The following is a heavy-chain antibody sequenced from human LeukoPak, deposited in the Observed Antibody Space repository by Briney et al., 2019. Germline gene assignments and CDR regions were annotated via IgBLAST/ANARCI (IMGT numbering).Heavy chain of an antibody. CDR1: GFTFTNHW. CDR3: AKEGGDWGEGYFDY. D-gene: IGHD7-27*01. Sequence: GGSLRLSCAASGFTFTNHWMHWVRQAPGKGLVWVSRIRPDGRETNHADSVKGRFTISRDNAKNTLYLQMNSLRAEDTAVYYCAKEGGDWGEGYFDYWGQGTLVTVSS. V-gene: IGHV3-74*01. CDR2: IRPDGRET. J-gene: IGHJ4*02.